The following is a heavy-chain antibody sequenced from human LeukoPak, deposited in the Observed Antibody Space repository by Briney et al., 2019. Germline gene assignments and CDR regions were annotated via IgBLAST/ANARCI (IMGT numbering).Heavy chain of an antibody. Sequence: GESLKISCRGSGYRFSAYWIAWVRQMPGKGLEWMGIIYPDDSDTRYSPSFQGQVTISADKSVSTAYLQWSSLKASDTAMYFCARPNITSYYDSRGYDAFDVWGQGTIVTVSS. CDR2: IYPDDSDT. J-gene: IGHJ3*01. CDR1: GYRFSAYW. D-gene: IGHD3-22*01. CDR3: ARPNITSYYDSRGYDAFDV. V-gene: IGHV5-51*01.